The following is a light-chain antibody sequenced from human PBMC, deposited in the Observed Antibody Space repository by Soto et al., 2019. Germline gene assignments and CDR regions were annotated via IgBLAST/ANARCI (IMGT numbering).Light chain of an antibody. CDR2: EDT. CDR3: CSYAGGGIYV. J-gene: IGLJ1*01. V-gene: IGLV2-23*01. Sequence: QSALTQSASVSGSPGQSITISCTGTSSDVGTFDLVSWYQQHPGNAPRLLIYEDTKRPSGVSSRLSGSKSGSTASLTISGLQAEDEADFYCCSYAGGGIYVFGTGTKVTVL. CDR1: SSDVGTFDL.